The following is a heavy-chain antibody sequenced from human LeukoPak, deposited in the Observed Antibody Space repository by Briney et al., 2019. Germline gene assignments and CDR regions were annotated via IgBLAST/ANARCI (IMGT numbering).Heavy chain of an antibody. CDR3: ATVAPTYSGYSPLDY. J-gene: IGHJ4*02. D-gene: IGHD5-12*01. Sequence: ASVKVSCKVSGYTLTELSMHWVRQAPGKGLEWMGGFDPEDGETIYAQKFQGRVTMTEDTSTDTAYMELSSLRSEDTAVYYCATVAPTYSGYSPLDYWGQGTLVTVSS. CDR2: FDPEDGET. CDR1: GYTLTELS. V-gene: IGHV1-24*01.